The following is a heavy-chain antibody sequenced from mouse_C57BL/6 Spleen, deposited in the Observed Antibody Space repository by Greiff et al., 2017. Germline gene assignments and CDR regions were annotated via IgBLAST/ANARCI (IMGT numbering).Heavy chain of an antibody. CDR2: IHPNSGST. V-gene: IGHV1-64*01. J-gene: IGHJ3*01. CDR3: ASVGYSNYEFAY. Sequence: QVQLQQPGAELVKPGASVKLSCKASGYTFTSYWMHWVKQRPGQGLEWIGMIHPNSGSTNYNEKFKSKATLTVDKSSSTAYMQLSSLTSEDSAVYYCASVGYSNYEFAYWGQGTLVTVSA. D-gene: IGHD2-5*01. CDR1: GYTFTSYW.